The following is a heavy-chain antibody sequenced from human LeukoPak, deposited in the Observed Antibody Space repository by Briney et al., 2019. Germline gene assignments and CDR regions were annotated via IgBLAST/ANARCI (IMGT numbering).Heavy chain of an antibody. Sequence: ASVKVSCKASGYTFTSYYMHWVRQAPGQGLEWMGIINPSGGSTSYAQKFQGRVTMTRDTSTSTVYMELSSLRSEDTAVYYCARDRIAAAGYYYYYGMDVWGQGTTVTVSS. CDR1: GYTFTSYY. J-gene: IGHJ6*02. V-gene: IGHV1-46*01. CDR2: INPSGGST. CDR3: ARDRIAAAGYYYYYGMDV. D-gene: IGHD6-13*01.